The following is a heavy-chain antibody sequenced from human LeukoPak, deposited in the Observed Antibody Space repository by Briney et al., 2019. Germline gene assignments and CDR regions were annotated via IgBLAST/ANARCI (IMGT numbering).Heavy chain of an antibody. D-gene: IGHD3-9*01. Sequence: PGGSLRLSCATSGFTLSNYAMHWVRQAPGKGLEWVAIITYDGSNKDYADVVKGRFTISRDNSKNTLYLQMNSLRAEDTALYYCARDGYFGSDSVTGAGALGDYYMDVWGKGTTVTGSS. CDR2: ITYDGSNK. J-gene: IGHJ6*03. CDR1: GFTLSNYA. V-gene: IGHV3-30*04. CDR3: ARDGYFGSDSVTGAGALGDYYMDV.